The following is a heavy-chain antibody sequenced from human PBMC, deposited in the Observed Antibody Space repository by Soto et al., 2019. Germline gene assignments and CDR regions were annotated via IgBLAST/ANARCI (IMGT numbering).Heavy chain of an antibody. J-gene: IGHJ3*02. CDR1: GFTFSSYA. D-gene: IGHD6-19*01. Sequence: QVQLVESGGGVVQPGRSLRLSCAASGFTFSSYAMHWVRQAPGKGLEWVAVISYDGSNKYYADSVKGRFTSSRDNSKNTLYRQMNSLRAEDTAVYYCAREYRSGWYRGAFDIWGQGTMVTVSS. CDR2: ISYDGSNK. CDR3: AREYRSGWYRGAFDI. V-gene: IGHV3-30-3*01.